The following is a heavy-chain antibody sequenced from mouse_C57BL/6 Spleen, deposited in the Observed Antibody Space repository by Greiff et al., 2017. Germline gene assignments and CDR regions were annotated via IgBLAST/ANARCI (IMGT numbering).Heavy chain of an antibody. J-gene: IGHJ2*01. CDR3: VRGRYYDYDEEGFDN. Sequence: EVQLQQSGPELVKPGASVKIPCKASGYTFTDYNMDWVKQSHGKSLEWIGDINPNNGGTIYNQKFKGKATLTVDKSSSTAYMELRSLASEDTTSYYCVRGRYYDYDEEGFDNWGQGTTLTVSS. CDR1: GYTFTDYN. D-gene: IGHD2-4*01. V-gene: IGHV1-18*01. CDR2: INPNNGGT.